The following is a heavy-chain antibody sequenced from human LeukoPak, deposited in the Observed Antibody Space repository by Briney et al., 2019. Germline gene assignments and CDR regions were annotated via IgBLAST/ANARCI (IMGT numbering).Heavy chain of an antibody. CDR3: ARYHSSGWDFDY. V-gene: IGHV3-7*01. CDR2: INQDGSGK. J-gene: IGHJ4*02. D-gene: IGHD6-19*01. Sequence: PGGSLRLSCAASGFTFSSYWMSWVRQAPGKGLEWVANINQDGSGKYYVDSVKGRFTISRDNAKNSLYLRMNSLRAEDTAVYYCARYHSSGWDFDYWGQGTLVTVSS. CDR1: GFTFSSYW.